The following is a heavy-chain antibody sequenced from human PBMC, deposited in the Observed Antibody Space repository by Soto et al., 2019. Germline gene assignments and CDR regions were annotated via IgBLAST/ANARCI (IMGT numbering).Heavy chain of an antibody. J-gene: IGHJ4*02. CDR1: GFTFSSYS. Sequence: GGSLRLSCAASGFTFSSYSMNWVRQAPGKGLEWVSSISSSSSYIYYADSVKGRFTISRDNAKNSLYLQMNSLRAEDTAVYYCARVIITMIPHEDYWGQGTLVTVSS. CDR2: ISSSSSYI. D-gene: IGHD3-22*01. CDR3: ARVIITMIPHEDY. V-gene: IGHV3-21*01.